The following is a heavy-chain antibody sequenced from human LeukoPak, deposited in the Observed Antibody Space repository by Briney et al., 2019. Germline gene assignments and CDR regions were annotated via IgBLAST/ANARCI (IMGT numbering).Heavy chain of an antibody. V-gene: IGHV3-7*03. J-gene: IGHJ3*01. D-gene: IGHD2-21*02. Sequence: GGSLRLSCAASGFTFSSYWMRWVRQAPGKGVEGVAKINRDGSKNHYVDSVKGRFTISRDNAKNFLYLQMTSLRAEDTAVYFCARDSSPYCGDDCYFDAFDLWGQGTMVTVSS. CDR1: GFTFSSYW. CDR2: INRDGSKN. CDR3: ARDSSPYCGDDCYFDAFDL.